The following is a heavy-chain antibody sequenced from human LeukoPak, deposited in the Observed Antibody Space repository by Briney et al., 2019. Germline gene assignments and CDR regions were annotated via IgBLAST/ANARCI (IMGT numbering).Heavy chain of an antibody. CDR1: GFTFSIYG. CDR2: ITNDGRNK. D-gene: IGHD2-21*01. Sequence: PGGSLRLSCAASGFTFSIYGIHWVRQAPGKGLEWVTFITNDGRNKYYADSVKGRFTISRDNSKNTLYLQMNSLITEATAVYYCAKIEVVLDDFWGQGTLVTVSS. CDR3: AKIEVVLDDF. J-gene: IGHJ4*02. V-gene: IGHV3-30*02.